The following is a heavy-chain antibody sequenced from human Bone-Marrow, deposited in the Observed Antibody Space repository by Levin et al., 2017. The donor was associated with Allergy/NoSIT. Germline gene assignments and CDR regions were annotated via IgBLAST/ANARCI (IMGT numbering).Heavy chain of an antibody. Sequence: GGSLRLSCAASGFTFSDYSLSWVRQAPGKGLEWVSAISGRGGTTDYTDSVKGRFTISRDNANNTIFLQMDNLRAEDSAIYYCAKDWMDYYDSSGYYPIDYWGQGTLVTVSS. CDR1: GFTFSDYS. CDR3: AKDWMDYYDSSGYYPIDY. V-gene: IGHV3-23*01. D-gene: IGHD3-22*01. CDR2: ISGRGGTT. J-gene: IGHJ4*02.